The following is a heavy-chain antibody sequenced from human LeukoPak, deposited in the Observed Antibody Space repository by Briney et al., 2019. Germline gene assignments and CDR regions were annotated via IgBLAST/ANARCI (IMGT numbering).Heavy chain of an antibody. Sequence: GESLKISCKGSGYSFTSYWIGWVRQMPGKGLEWMGIISPGDSDTTYSPSFQAQVSISADKSISTAYLQWSSVKASDTARYYCARLRSGWDFDYWGQGSLVTVSS. J-gene: IGHJ4*02. D-gene: IGHD6-19*01. CDR3: ARLRSGWDFDY. V-gene: IGHV5-51*01. CDR2: ISPGDSDT. CDR1: GYSFTSYW.